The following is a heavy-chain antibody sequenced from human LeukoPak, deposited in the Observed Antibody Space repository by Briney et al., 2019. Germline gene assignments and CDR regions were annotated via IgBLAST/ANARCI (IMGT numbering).Heavy chain of an antibody. Sequence: SETLSLTCTFSGGSFSTYYWNWIRQPPGKGLEWIGYFYYTGSTNYSPSLKSRVTISVDTSKNQFSLELRSVTAADTALYYCARSAVRGGLFDYWGQGTLVTVSS. CDR2: FYYTGST. CDR3: ARSAVRGGLFDY. J-gene: IGHJ4*02. CDR1: GGSFSTYY. D-gene: IGHD3-10*01. V-gene: IGHV4-59*01.